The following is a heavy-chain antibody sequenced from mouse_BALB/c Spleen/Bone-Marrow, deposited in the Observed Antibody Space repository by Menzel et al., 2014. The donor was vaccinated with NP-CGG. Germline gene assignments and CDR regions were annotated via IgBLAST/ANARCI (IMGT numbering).Heavy chain of an antibody. CDR1: GFSFKDTH. CDR2: IDPANGNT. Sequence: VHVKQSGAELVKPGASAKLSCTASGFSFKDTHMHWVKQRPEQGLEWIGRIDPANGNTKYDPKFQGKAAITADTSSNTAYLQLSSLTSEDTAVYYCARDYGGTAWFAYWGQGTLVTVSA. CDR3: ARDYGGTAWFAY. D-gene: IGHD1-1*01. V-gene: IGHV14-3*02. J-gene: IGHJ3*01.